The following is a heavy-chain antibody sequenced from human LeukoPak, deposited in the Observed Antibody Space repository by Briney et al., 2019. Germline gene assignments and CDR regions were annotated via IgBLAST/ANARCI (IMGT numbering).Heavy chain of an antibody. J-gene: IGHJ4*02. CDR1: GFTFSTCA. CDR3: ANAHRSPTSCSRVDY. D-gene: IGHD2-2*01. V-gene: IGHV3-23*01. Sequence: PGGSLRLSCAASGFTFSTCAMGEVRQAPGKGLGWVSAISGSGGSTFYADSVKGRFTISRDNSNHTVYLQMSGLRAKDTALYYCANAHRSPTSCSRVDYWGQGTLVTVSS. CDR2: ISGSGGST.